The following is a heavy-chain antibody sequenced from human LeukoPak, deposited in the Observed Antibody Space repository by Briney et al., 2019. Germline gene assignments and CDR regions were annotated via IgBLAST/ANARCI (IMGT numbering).Heavy chain of an antibody. V-gene: IGHV3-23*01. CDR3: AKDRGTIVRGAYYYYYGMDV. J-gene: IGHJ6*02. CDR2: ISGGGGSVT. Sequence: GGSLRLSCAASGFTFSDYAISWVRQAPGKGLEWVALISGGGGSVTRFTESVEGRFTISRDNGNNILYLQMNSLRAEDTAVYYCAKDRGTIVRGAYYYYYGMDVWGQGTTVTVSS. D-gene: IGHD3-10*01. CDR1: GFTFSDYA.